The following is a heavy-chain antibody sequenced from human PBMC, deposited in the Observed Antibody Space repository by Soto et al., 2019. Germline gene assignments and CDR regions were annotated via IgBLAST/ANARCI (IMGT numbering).Heavy chain of an antibody. CDR1: GFSLSTRGVG. V-gene: IGHV2-5*02. Sequence: QITLKESGPTLVKPTQTLTLTCTFSGFSLSTRGVGVGWIRQPPGKALEWLALLYWAADKRYSPSLKRRLTITKDTSKNQVVLTMTTMDPVDTATYYCAHVDADDGDSAFDPWGQGPLVTVSS. CDR2: LYWAADK. J-gene: IGHJ5*02. CDR3: AHVDADDGDSAFDP. D-gene: IGHD4-17*01.